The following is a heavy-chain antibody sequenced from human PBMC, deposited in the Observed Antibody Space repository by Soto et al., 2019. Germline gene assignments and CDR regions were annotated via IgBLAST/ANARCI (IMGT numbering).Heavy chain of an antibody. V-gene: IGHV3-23*01. D-gene: IGHD2-15*01. Sequence: GGSLRLSCAASGFTFSSYAMSWVRQAPGKGLEWVSAISGSGGSTYYADSVKGRFTISRDNSKNTLYLQMNSLRAEDTAVYYCAKDDPYCSGGSCYYFDYWGQGTLVTVSS. CDR1: GFTFSSYA. CDR2: ISGSGGST. CDR3: AKDDPYCSGGSCYYFDY. J-gene: IGHJ4*02.